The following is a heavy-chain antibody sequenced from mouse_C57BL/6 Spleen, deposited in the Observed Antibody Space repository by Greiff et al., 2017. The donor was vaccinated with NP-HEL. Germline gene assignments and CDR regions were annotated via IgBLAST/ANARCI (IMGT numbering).Heavy chain of an antibody. CDR1: GYTFTSYW. J-gene: IGHJ4*01. CDR3: ARDITTVVAQYYYAMDY. V-gene: IGHV1-64*01. D-gene: IGHD1-1*01. CDR2: IHPNSGST. Sequence: VQLQQSGAELVKPGASVKLSCKASGYTFTSYWMHWVKQRPGQGLEWIGMIHPNSGSTNYNEKFKSKATLTVDKSSSTAYMQLSSLTSEDSAVYYCARDITTVVAQYYYAMDYWGQGTSVTVSS.